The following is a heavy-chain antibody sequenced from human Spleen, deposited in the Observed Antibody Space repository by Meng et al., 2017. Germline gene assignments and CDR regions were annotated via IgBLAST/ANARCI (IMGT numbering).Heavy chain of an antibody. V-gene: IGHV4-39*01. CDR1: GGSLSSSNYY. CDR3: ARRRGGSGRDC. Sequence: QLALKGAGPGVVKPSETLSLTCNVSGGSLSSSNYYWDWSRQPPGKGLEWIGAIYHSGSTSYNPSLQSRVTMFVDTSKNQFSLMLTSVTATDTAVYYCARRRGGSGRDCWGQGTLVTVSS. D-gene: IGHD3-10*01. J-gene: IGHJ4*02. CDR2: IYHSGST.